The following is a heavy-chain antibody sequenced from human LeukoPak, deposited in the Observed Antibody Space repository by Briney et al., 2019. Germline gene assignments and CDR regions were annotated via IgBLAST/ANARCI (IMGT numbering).Heavy chain of an antibody. CDR2: ISYDGSNK. Sequence: GGSLRLSCAASGFTFSSYAMHWVRQAPGKGLEWVAVISYDGSNKYYADSVKGRFTISRDNSKNTLYLQMNSLRAEDTAVYYCARDVSRSSGLQYYGMDVWGQGTTVTVSS. V-gene: IGHV3-30-3*01. D-gene: IGHD3-22*01. J-gene: IGHJ6*02. CDR3: ARDVSRSSGLQYYGMDV. CDR1: GFTFSSYA.